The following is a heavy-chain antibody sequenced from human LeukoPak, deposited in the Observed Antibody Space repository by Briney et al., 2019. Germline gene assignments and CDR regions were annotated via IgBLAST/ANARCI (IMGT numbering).Heavy chain of an antibody. Sequence: PSQTLSLTCTVSGGSISSGDYCWGWIRQPPGRGLEWIAYIYYSGSTYYNPSLKSRATISVDTSKNHFSLKLSSVTAADTAVYYCARGLHCSGGSCYANWFDLWGQGTLVTVSS. CDR1: GGSISSGDYC. V-gene: IGHV4-30-4*08. D-gene: IGHD2-15*01. CDR2: IYYSGST. J-gene: IGHJ5*02. CDR3: ARGLHCSGGSCYANWFDL.